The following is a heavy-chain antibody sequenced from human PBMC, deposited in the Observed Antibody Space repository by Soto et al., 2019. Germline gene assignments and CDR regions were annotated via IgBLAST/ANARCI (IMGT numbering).Heavy chain of an antibody. V-gene: IGHV1-69*06. D-gene: IGHD4-17*01. CDR2: IIPIFGTA. CDR1: GGTFSSYA. J-gene: IGHJ6*02. CDR3: ARSNGCHTLSDYYYGMDV. Sequence: QVQLVQSGAEVKKPGSSVKVSCKASGGTFSSYAISWVRQAPGQGLEWMGGIIPIFGTANYAQKFQGRVTITADKSTSTAYMELSSLRSEDTAVYYCARSNGCHTLSDYYYGMDVWGQGTTVTVSS.